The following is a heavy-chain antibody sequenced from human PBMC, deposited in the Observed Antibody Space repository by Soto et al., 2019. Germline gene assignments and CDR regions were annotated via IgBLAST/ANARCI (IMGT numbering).Heavy chain of an antibody. CDR3: ARDGNQQWSFDP. Sequence: EVQLVESGGGLVKPGGSLRLSCAASGFTFSSYSMNWVRQAPGKWLEWVSSISSSSSYIYYADSVKGRFTISRDNAMNSLYLQMTILRAEATAVYYCARDGNQQWSFDPWGQGTLVTVSS. J-gene: IGHJ5*02. CDR2: ISSSSSYI. V-gene: IGHV3-21*01. CDR1: GFTFSSYS. D-gene: IGHD6-19*01.